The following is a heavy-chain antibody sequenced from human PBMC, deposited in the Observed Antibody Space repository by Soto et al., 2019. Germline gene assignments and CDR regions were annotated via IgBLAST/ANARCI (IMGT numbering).Heavy chain of an antibody. CDR1: GLPFSSYT. V-gene: IGHV3-21*06. J-gene: IGHJ6*03. D-gene: IGHD3-10*01. CDR2: IDGGSVYI. CDR3: AREGPGRRPEV. Sequence: GSLRLSCAASGLPFSSYTMNWVRQAPGKGLEWVSSIDGGSVYIYYADSVKGRFTISRDNAKSSLSLQINSLRVEDTAVYYCAREGPGRRPEVWGKGNKVT.